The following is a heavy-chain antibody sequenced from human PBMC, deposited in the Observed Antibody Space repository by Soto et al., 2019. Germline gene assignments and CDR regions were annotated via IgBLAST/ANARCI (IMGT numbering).Heavy chain of an antibody. V-gene: IGHV5-51*01. CDR2: IYPGDSDT. Sequence: GESLKISCKGSGYSFTSYWIGWVRQMPGKGLEWMGIIYPGDSDTRYSPSFQGQVTISADKSISTAYLQWSSLKASDTAMYYCARPIRVREDSPTSATLDAFALWGQGTMVTVSS. CDR3: ARPIRVREDSPTSATLDAFAL. J-gene: IGHJ3*01. CDR1: GYSFTSYW. D-gene: IGHD2-15*01.